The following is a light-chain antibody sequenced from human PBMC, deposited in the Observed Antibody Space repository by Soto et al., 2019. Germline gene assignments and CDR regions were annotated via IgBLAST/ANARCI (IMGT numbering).Light chain of an antibody. J-gene: IGLJ3*02. CDR1: NSDVGGYDF. CDR2: EVN. Sequence: QLVLTQPASVSGSLGQSITISCTGTNSDVGGYDFVSWYQQHPGKVPKLIIYEVNNRPSGVSNRFSGSKSANTASLTISGLQADDEADYYCSSFTSSSTQVFGGGTKLTVL. V-gene: IGLV2-14*01. CDR3: SSFTSSSTQV.